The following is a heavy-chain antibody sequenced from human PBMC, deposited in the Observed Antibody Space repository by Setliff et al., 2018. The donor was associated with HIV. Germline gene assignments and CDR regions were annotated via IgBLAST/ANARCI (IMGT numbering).Heavy chain of an antibody. J-gene: IGHJ6*03. CDR1: GFSFSDYF. V-gene: IGHV3-11*04. CDR3: ARAASYYYYYMNV. Sequence: AGGSLRLSCAVSGFSFSDYFMTWIRQAPGKGLEWVSYISGSGGVMAYADSVKGRFTISRDNAKNSLYLQMNSLRAEDTAVYYCARAASYYYYYMNVWGKGTTVTVSS. CDR2: ISGSGGVM.